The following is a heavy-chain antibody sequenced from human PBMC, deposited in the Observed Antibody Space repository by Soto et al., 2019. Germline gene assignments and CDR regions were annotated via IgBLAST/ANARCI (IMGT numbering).Heavy chain of an antibody. CDR1: GDSLSTYY. J-gene: IGHJ4*02. CDR3: AIESVSGTYSFDS. Sequence: PSETLSLTCTVSGDSLSTYYWSWIRQPAGERLEWIGRIHDTGRTNYNPSLKSRVTMSVDTSKNQFSLRVNSVTAADTAVYYCAIESVSGTYSFDSSGQGNLVTVSS. CDR2: IHDTGRT. V-gene: IGHV4-4*07. D-gene: IGHD3-16*01.